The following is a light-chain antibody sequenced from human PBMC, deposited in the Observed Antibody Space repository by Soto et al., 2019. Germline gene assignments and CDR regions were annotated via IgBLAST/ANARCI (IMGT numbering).Light chain of an antibody. CDR1: QSVSSSY. J-gene: IGKJ5*01. CDR2: GAS. V-gene: IGKV3D-20*02. Sequence: EIVLTQSPGTLSLSPRERATLSCRASQSVSSSYLAWYQQKPGQAPRLLIYGASSRATGIPDRFSGSGSGTDFTLTISRLEPEDFAVYYCQQRSNWPPITFGQGTRLEI. CDR3: QQRSNWPPIT.